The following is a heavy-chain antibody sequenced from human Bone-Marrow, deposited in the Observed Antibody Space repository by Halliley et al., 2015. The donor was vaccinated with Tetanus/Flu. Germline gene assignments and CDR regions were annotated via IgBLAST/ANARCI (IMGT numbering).Heavy chain of an antibody. CDR2: IWFDGRQK. CDR3: ARGGGSSSGFGLDV. V-gene: IGHV3-33*04. J-gene: IGHJ6*02. D-gene: IGHD6-6*01. Sequence: VAVIWFDGRQKYYGDSVKGRFTISRVNFNNTLYLQMKRLRADDTAVYYCARGGGSSSGFGLDVWGQGTTVTVSS.